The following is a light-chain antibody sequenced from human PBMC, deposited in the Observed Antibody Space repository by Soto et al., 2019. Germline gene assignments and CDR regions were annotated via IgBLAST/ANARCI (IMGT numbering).Light chain of an antibody. Sequence: EIVMTQSPATLAVSPGDTATLSCRASQSLSDNLAWYQQKPGQAPRLLIFRASTRAKGVPARFSGRGSGTEFTLTISGLQPDDFATYYCQQYNSYSRTFGQGTKVDIK. V-gene: IGKV3-15*01. CDR3: QQYNSYSRT. CDR1: QSLSDN. J-gene: IGKJ1*01. CDR2: RAS.